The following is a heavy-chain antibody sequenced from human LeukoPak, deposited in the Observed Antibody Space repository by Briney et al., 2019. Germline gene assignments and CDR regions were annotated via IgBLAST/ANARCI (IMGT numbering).Heavy chain of an antibody. CDR1: GGSISSSSDY. D-gene: IGHD3-16*01. CDR3: AEGVYYFDY. J-gene: IGHJ4*02. V-gene: IGHV4-39*01. CDR2: IYYSGST. Sequence: ASETLSLTCTVSGGSISSSSDYWGWIRQPPGEGLEWIGSIYYSGSTYYNPSLKSRVTISVDTSKNQFSLKLSSVTAADTAVYYCAEGVYYFDYWGQGTLVTVSS.